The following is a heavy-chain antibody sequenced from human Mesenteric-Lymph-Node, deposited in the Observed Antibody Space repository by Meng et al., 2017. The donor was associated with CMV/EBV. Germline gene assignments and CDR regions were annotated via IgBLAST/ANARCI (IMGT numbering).Heavy chain of an antibody. J-gene: IGHJ4*02. D-gene: IGHD6-19*01. CDR1: GYTFTDYW. V-gene: IGHV5-51*01. Sequence: GESLKISCEASGYTFTDYWIAWVRQVPGKGLEWMGIIWPADSGTRYSPSFQGHVTISADMSISSAYLQWGSLRASDTATYYCARVISGTGWSPGVYWGQGTLVTVSS. CDR3: ARVISGTGWSPGVY. CDR2: IWPADSGT.